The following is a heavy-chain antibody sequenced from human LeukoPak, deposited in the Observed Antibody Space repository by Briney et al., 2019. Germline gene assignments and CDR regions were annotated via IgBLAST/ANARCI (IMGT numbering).Heavy chain of an antibody. D-gene: IGHD6-19*01. CDR1: GGSFSKFY. CDR3: ARIPEWVVQAYFDY. J-gene: IGHJ4*02. CDR2: INHSGDT. V-gene: IGHV4-34*01. Sequence: PSETLSLTCAVYGGSFSKFYWSWIRQPPGKGLEWIVEINHSGDTNYNPSLKSRVTISVDTSKKQFSLTLSSVTAADTAVYYCARIPEWVVQAYFDYWGQGTLVTVSS.